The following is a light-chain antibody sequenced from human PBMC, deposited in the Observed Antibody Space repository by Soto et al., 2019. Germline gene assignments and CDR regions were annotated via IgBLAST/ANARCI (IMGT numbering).Light chain of an antibody. CDR1: QSVSRY. V-gene: IGKV3-11*01. J-gene: IGKJ4*01. CDR2: HAS. CDR3: QQRSNWPPALT. Sequence: EIVLTQSPATLSLSPGERATLSCRASQSVSRYLAWYQQKPGQAPRLLIYHASNRATGIPARFSGSGSGTDFTLTISSLEPEDFAVYYCQQRSNWPPALTFGGGTKVEIK.